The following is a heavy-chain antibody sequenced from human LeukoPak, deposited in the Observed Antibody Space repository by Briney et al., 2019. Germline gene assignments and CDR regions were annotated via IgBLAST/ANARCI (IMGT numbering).Heavy chain of an antibody. J-gene: IGHJ6*02. CDR2: ISYDGSNK. V-gene: IGHV3-30*18. CDR3: AKGDLEYSSSWYDSYYYGMDV. D-gene: IGHD6-13*01. CDR1: GFTFSSYG. Sequence: GWSLRLSCAPSGFTFSSYGMHWVRQAPGKGLEWVAVISYDGSNKYYADSVKGRFTISRDNSKNTLYLQMNSLRAEDTAVYYCAKGDLEYSSSWYDSYYYGMDVWGQGTTVTVSS.